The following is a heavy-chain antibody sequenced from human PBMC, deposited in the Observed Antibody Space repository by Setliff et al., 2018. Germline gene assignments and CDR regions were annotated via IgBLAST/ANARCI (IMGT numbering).Heavy chain of an antibody. D-gene: IGHD6-19*01. CDR3: AKDRGPGWYMVFN. CDR2: IKGDGSNK. CDR1: GFTFSTYW. Sequence: PGGSLRLSCAASGFTFSTYWMTWIRQAPGKGLEWVANIKGDGSNKYYTDSVKGRFTISRDISKNMLYLEMNSLRPEDTAVYYCAKDRGPGWYMVFNWGQGTLVTVSS. V-gene: IGHV3-7*01. J-gene: IGHJ4*02.